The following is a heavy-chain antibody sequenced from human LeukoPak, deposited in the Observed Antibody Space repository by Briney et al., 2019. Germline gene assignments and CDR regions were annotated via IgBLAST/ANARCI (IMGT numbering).Heavy chain of an antibody. V-gene: IGHV3-48*01. CDR2: ISSSSSTI. CDR1: GFTFSSYS. Sequence: SGGSLRLSCAASGFTFSSYSKNWVRQAPGKGLEWVSYISSSSSTIYYADSVKGRFTISRDNAKNSLYLQMNSLRAEDTAVYYCARDDSDLWFGELLRAPDAFDIWGQGTMVTVSS. D-gene: IGHD3-10*01. J-gene: IGHJ3*02. CDR3: ARDDSDLWFGELLRAPDAFDI.